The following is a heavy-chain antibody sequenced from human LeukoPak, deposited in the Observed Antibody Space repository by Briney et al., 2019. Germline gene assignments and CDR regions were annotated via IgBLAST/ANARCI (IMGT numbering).Heavy chain of an antibody. D-gene: IGHD5-18*01. CDR2: IYHSGST. J-gene: IGHJ6*03. Sequence: PSETLSLTCAVSGYSINSGFYWGWIRQSPGKGLEWLGNIYHSGSTYYNPSLKSRVAISVDTPNNQFSLKLTSVTAADTAVYYCARDGPVGTAMVQNFYMDVWVKGTTVIVSS. CDR1: GYSINSGFY. CDR3: ARDGPVGTAMVQNFYMDV. V-gene: IGHV4-38-2*02.